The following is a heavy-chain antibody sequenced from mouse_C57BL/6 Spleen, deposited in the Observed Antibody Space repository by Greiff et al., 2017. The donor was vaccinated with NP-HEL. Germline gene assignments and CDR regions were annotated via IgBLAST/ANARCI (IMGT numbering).Heavy chain of an antibody. J-gene: IGHJ3*01. CDR2: IDPENGDT. CDR1: GFNIKDDY. CDR3: TPSYDFGFAY. V-gene: IGHV14-4*01. Sequence: EVQLQQSGAELVRPGASVKLSCTASGFNIKDDYMHWVKQRPEQGLEWIGWIDPENGDTEYASKFQGKATITADTSSNTAYLQLSSLTSEDTAVYYCTPSYDFGFAYWGQGTLVTVSA. D-gene: IGHD2-4*01.